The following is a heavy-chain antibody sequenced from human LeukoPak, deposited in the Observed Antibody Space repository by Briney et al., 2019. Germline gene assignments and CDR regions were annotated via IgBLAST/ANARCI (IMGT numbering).Heavy chain of an antibody. CDR2: IIPILGIA. V-gene: IGHV1-69*04. CDR1: GGTFSSYA. Sequence: SVKVSCKASGGTFSSYAISWVRQAPGQGLEWMGRIIPILGIASYAQKFQGRVTITADKSTSTAYMELSSLRSEDTAVYYCARSKPAAYDYVVRGQGTLVTVSS. J-gene: IGHJ4*02. CDR3: ARSKPAAYDYVV. D-gene: IGHD3-16*01.